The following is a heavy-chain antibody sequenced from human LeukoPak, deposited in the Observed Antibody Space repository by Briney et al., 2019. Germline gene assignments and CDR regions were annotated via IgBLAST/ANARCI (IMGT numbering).Heavy chain of an antibody. D-gene: IGHD6-13*01. CDR3: AKWGAAAGNGYNWFDP. CDR2: ISGSHSTT. J-gene: IGHJ5*02. Sequence: GGSLRLSCTASGFTFSNYAMSWVRQGPGKGLESVPGISGSHSTTYYADSVKGRFTISRDNSKNTLYLQMNSLRAEDTAVYYCAKWGAAAGNGYNWFDPWGQGTLVTVSS. CDR1: GFTFSNYA. V-gene: IGHV3-23*01.